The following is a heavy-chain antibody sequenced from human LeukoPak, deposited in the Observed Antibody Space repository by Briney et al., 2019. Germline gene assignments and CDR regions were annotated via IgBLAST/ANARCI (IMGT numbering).Heavy chain of an antibody. Sequence: GGSLRLSCAASGFTVTSNSMNWVRQAPGKGLEWVSVISTGDEIHYAESVRGRFTISRDSSSNTLSLHMNSLRVEDTAIYYCATSQGPGNQWFDPWGQGTLVTVSS. CDR2: ISTGDEI. CDR1: GFTVTSNS. V-gene: IGHV3-53*01. J-gene: IGHJ5*02. CDR3: ATSQGPGNQWFDP. D-gene: IGHD1-14*01.